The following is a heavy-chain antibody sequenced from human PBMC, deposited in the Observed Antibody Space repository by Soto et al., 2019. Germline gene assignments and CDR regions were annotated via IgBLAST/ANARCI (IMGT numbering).Heavy chain of an antibody. CDR1: GGTFSNHA. CDR3: ARDDATYCGGDCYRYFYYGMDV. J-gene: IGHJ6*02. CDR2: IIPMFPTA. Sequence: SVKVFCKASGGTFSNHAISWVRQAPGQGLEWVGGIIPMFPTADYAQRFQGRVTITADDSTTTVYMELSGLRSEDTAMYYCARDDATYCGGDCYRYFYYGMDVWGQGTTVTVSS. D-gene: IGHD2-21*02. V-gene: IGHV1-69*13.